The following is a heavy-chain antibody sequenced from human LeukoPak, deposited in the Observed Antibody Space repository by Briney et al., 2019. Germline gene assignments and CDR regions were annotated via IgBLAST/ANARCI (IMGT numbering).Heavy chain of an antibody. CDR2: ISASGNTI. CDR3: ARESPGGY. J-gene: IGHJ4*02. D-gene: IGHD3-10*01. Sequence: GGSLRLSCAASGFTFSSYSMNWVRQAPGKGLEWVSYISASGNTIYYADSVKGRFTISRDNAKDSLYLQMNSVRVEDTAVYYCARESPGGYWGQGTLVTVSS. V-gene: IGHV3-48*04. CDR1: GFTFSSYS.